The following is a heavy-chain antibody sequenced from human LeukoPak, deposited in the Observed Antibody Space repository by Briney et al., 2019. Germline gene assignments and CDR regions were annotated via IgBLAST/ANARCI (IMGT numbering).Heavy chain of an antibody. Sequence: GGSLRLSCAASGFTFSSYSMIWVRQAPGKGLEWVSYISSSSSTIYYADSVKGRFTISRDNAKNSLYLQMNSLRAEDTAVYYCARELLRYFDWLPLDYWGQGTLVTVSS. V-gene: IGHV3-48*04. D-gene: IGHD3-9*01. CDR1: GFTFSSYS. J-gene: IGHJ4*02. CDR2: ISSSSSTI. CDR3: ARELLRYFDWLPLDY.